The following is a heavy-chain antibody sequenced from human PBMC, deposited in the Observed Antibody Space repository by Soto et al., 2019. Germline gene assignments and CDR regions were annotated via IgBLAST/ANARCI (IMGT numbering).Heavy chain of an antibody. CDR2: IWYDGSNK. Sequence: QVQLVESGGGVVQPGGSLRLSCTTSGFTFNTYGMYWVRQAPGKGLEWVAIIWYDGSNKYYGDSVKGRFTSSRDNSKNSLYLQMNSLRAEDTALYYCARGDCTGAYCYSWPFHYGVDVSGQGTTVTVSS. CDR1: GFTFNTYG. CDR3: ARGDCTGAYCYSWPFHYGVDV. V-gene: IGHV3-33*08. D-gene: IGHD2-15*01. J-gene: IGHJ6*02.